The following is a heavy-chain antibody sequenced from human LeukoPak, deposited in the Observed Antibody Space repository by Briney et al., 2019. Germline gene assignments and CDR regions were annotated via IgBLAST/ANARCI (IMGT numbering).Heavy chain of an antibody. J-gene: IGHJ4*02. V-gene: IGHV4-31*03. CDR3: ARDKGFGGSSGYYGY. CDR2: IYYSGTT. D-gene: IGHD3-22*01. CDR1: GGSISSGGYY. Sequence: SQTLSLTCTVSGGSISSGGYYWSWIRQHPGKGLEWIGYIYYSGTTYYNPSLKSRVTISVDTSKNQFSLELSSVTAADTAVYYCARDKGFGGSSGYYGYWGQGTLVTVSS.